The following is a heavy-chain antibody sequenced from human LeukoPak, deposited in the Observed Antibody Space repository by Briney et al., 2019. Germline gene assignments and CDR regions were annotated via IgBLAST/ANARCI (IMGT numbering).Heavy chain of an antibody. D-gene: IGHD3-22*01. CDR3: AKAYDSPKSPIDY. V-gene: IGHV3-48*01. CDR1: GFTFSSYN. Sequence: GGSLRLSCAASGFTFSSYNMNWVRQAPGKGLEWVSYISPSSTRIDYAASVRGRFTISRDNSKNTLYLQMNSLRAEDTAVYYCAKAYDSPKSPIDYWGQGTLVTVSS. J-gene: IGHJ4*02. CDR2: ISPSSTRI.